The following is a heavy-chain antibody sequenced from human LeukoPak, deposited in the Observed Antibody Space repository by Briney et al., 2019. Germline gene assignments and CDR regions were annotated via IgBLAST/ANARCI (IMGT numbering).Heavy chain of an antibody. Sequence: GGSLRLSCAASGFTFNHYGMHWVRQAPGKGLEWVAVIWYDGSNKYYADSVRGRFTISRDNSKNTLHLQMNSLRAEDTAVYYCARAGGDCSSCPFKPPGDYWGQGTLVTVSS. V-gene: IGHV3-33*01. CDR2: IWYDGSNK. D-gene: IGHD2-21*02. CDR1: GFTFNHYG. J-gene: IGHJ4*02. CDR3: ARAGGDCSSCPFKPPGDY.